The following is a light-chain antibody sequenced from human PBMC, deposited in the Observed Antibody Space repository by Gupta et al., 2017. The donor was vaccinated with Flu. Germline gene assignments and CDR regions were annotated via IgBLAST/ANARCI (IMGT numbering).Light chain of an antibody. V-gene: IGKV3-20*01. CDR3: RREGSSPRT. Sequence: EILLTQSPGTLSLSPGERATLSCRASQSVRSSYLAWYQQKPGQAPRLLIYGASSRATGIPDRFSGSGPGTEFTLTISRLEPEDFAVYYFRREGSSPRTFGQGTKVEIK. CDR1: QSVRSSY. CDR2: GAS. J-gene: IGKJ1*01.